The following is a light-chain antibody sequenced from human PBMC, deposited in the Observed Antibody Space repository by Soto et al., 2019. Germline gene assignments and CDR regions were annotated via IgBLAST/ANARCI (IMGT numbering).Light chain of an antibody. CDR1: QSISSD. J-gene: IGKJ3*01. V-gene: IGKV1-39*01. CDR3: QQSSNTPLT. Sequence: DIQMTPSPSSLSASVGDRVTITCRASQSISSDLNWYQQKPGKAPKLLIYAASSLQSGVPSRFSGSGSGTDFTLTISSLQPEDFATYYCQQSSNTPLTFGPGTKVDIK. CDR2: AAS.